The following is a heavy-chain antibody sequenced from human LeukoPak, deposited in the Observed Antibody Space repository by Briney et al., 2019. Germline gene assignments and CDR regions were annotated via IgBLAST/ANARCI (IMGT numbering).Heavy chain of an antibody. D-gene: IGHD6-19*01. Sequence: GGSLRLSRAASGFTFSSYSMNWVRQAPGKGLEGVSYISSSSTIYYADSVKGRFTICRDNAKNSLYLQMNSLRAEDTAVYYCAREQWLVIWGQGTLVTVSS. CDR3: AREQWLVI. CDR2: ISSSSTI. J-gene: IGHJ4*02. CDR1: GFTFSSYS. V-gene: IGHV3-48*01.